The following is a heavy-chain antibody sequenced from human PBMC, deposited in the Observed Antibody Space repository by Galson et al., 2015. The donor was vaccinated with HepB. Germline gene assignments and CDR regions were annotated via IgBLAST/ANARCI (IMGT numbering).Heavy chain of an antibody. CDR3: TTDQGIQLGYYYYYGMDV. Sequence: SLRLSCAASGFTFSNAWMSWVRQAPGKGLEWVGRIKSKTDGGTTDYAAPVKGRFTISRDDSKNTLYLQMNSLKTEDTAVYYCTTDQGIQLGYYYYYGMDVWGQGTTVTVSS. CDR1: GFTFSNAW. D-gene: IGHD5-18*01. CDR2: IKSKTDGGTT. J-gene: IGHJ6*02. V-gene: IGHV3-15*01.